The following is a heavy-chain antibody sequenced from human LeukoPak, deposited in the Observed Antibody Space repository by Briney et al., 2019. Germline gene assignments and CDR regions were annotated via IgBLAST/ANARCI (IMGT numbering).Heavy chain of an antibody. CDR1: GGSISSDY. CDR2: IYYSGST. V-gene: IGHV4-59*01. Sequence: SETLSLTCTVSGGSISSDYWSWIRQPPGKRLEWIGYIYYSGSTNYNPSLKSRVTISVDTSKNQFSLKLSSVTAADTAVYYCARETYYDSSGSPSPRGMDVWGQGTTVTVSS. D-gene: IGHD3-22*01. J-gene: IGHJ6*02. CDR3: ARETYYDSSGSPSPRGMDV.